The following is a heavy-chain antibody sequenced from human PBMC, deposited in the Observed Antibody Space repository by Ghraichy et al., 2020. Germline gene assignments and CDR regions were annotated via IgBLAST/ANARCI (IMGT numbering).Heavy chain of an antibody. Sequence: LSLTCAASGFTFSGYSMNWVRQAPGKGLEWVSSLSSYRSYINYADSVKGRFTISRDNAKNSLYLQMNSLRAEDTAVYYCARDRGGRISIFGVVDSWGQGTLVTVSS. CDR3: ARDRGGRISIFGVVDS. V-gene: IGHV3-21*01. CDR2: LSSYRSYI. D-gene: IGHD3-3*01. CDR1: GFTFSGYS. J-gene: IGHJ4*02.